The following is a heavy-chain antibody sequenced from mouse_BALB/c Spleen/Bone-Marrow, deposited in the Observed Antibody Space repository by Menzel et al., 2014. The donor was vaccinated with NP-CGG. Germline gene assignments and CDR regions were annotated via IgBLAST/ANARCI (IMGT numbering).Heavy chain of an antibody. V-gene: IGHV14-4*02. CDR2: IDPENGDT. D-gene: IGHD2-10*02. Sequence: EVQLQQSGAELVRSVASVKLSCTGSGFNIKDSYIHWVKQRPGQGLEWIGWIDPENGDTEYAPKFQGKATMTADTSSNTAYLQLSSLTSEDTAVYYSTPYGNYGWEYWGQGTSVTVSS. J-gene: IGHJ4*01. CDR3: TPYGNYGWEY. CDR1: GFNIKDSY.